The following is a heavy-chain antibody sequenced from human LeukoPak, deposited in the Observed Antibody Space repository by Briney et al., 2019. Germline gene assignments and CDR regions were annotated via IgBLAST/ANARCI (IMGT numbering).Heavy chain of an antibody. V-gene: IGHV4-59*01. CDR2: IYYSGST. J-gene: IGHJ5*02. D-gene: IGHD3-10*01. CDR3: ARGGSWFDP. CDR1: GGSISSYY. Sequence: SETLSLTCTVSGGSISSYYWSWIRQPPGKGLEWVGYIYYSGSTNYNPSLKSRVTISVDTSKNQFSLKLTSVTAADTAVYYCARGGSWFDPWGQGTLVTVSS.